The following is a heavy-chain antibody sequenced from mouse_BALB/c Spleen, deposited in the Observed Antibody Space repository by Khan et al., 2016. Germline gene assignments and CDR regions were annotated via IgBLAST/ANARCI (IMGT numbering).Heavy chain of an antibody. CDR1: GFTFSSYA. CDR3: ARRDYDYDVGAMDY. Sequence: EVELVEPGGGLVKPGGSLKLSCAASGFTFSSYAMSWVRQIPEKRLEWVATISSGGSYTFYPDSVKGRFTISRDNAKNTLYLQMSSLRSEDTAMYYCARRDYDYDVGAMDYWGQGTSVTVSS. CDR2: ISSGGSYT. V-gene: IGHV5-9-3*01. D-gene: IGHD2-4*01. J-gene: IGHJ4*01.